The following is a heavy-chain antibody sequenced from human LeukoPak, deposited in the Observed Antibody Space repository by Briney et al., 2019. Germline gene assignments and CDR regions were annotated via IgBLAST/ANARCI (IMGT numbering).Heavy chain of an antibody. Sequence: GGSLRLSCAASGFTFSSYGVHWVRQAPGKGLEWVAVISYDGSNKYYADSVKGRFTISRDNSKNTLYLQMNSLRAEDTAVYYCAKGGGSSWYFGYWGQGTLVTVSS. CDR3: AKGGGSSWYFGY. D-gene: IGHD6-13*01. J-gene: IGHJ4*02. V-gene: IGHV3-30*18. CDR2: ISYDGSNK. CDR1: GFTFSSYG.